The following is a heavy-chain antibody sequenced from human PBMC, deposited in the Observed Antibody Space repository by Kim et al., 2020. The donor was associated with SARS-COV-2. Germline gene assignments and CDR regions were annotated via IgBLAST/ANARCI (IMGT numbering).Heavy chain of an antibody. CDR1: GDSISTTTFY. CDR2: VYYTGTT. Sequence: SETLSLTCSVSGDSISTTTFYWGWVRQPPGKGLEWIGSVYYTGTTHYIPSLKSRVTISVDTSRNQFSLRLSSVTAADTAVYYCARHSPLVRGIVPCWFDPWGQGTLVTVSS. D-gene: IGHD3-10*01. CDR3: ARHSPLVRGIVPCWFDP. V-gene: IGHV4-39*01. J-gene: IGHJ5*02.